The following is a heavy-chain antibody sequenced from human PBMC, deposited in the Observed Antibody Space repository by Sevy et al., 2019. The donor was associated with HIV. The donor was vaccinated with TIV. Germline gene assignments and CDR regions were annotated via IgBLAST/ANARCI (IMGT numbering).Heavy chain of an antibody. Sequence: GGSLRLSCAVSGFTFSNYAMSWVRQAPGKGLEWVSTISGSGGSTYYADSVQGRFTISRDNSKNTLYLQMNSLRAEDTAVYYCAKDLCDPNDAFDIWGQGTMVTVSS. CDR1: GFTFSNYA. V-gene: IGHV3-23*01. J-gene: IGHJ3*02. CDR3: AKDLCDPNDAFDI. CDR2: ISGSGGST.